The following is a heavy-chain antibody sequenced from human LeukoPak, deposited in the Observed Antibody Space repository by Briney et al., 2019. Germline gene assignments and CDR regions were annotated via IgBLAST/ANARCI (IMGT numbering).Heavy chain of an antibody. V-gene: IGHV4-30-4*08. Sequence: SETLSLTCTVSGDSISSYYWSWIRQPPGKGLEWIGYIYYSGSTYYNPSLKSRVTISVDTSKNQFSLKLSSVTAADTAVYYCARALRFLEWGFDYWGQGTLVTVSS. CDR1: GDSISSYY. CDR3: ARALRFLEWGFDY. CDR2: IYYSGST. D-gene: IGHD3-3*01. J-gene: IGHJ4*02.